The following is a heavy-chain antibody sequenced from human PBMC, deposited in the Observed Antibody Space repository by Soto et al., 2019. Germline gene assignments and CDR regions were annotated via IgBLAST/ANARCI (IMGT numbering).Heavy chain of an antibody. CDR1: GGSISSSY. D-gene: IGHD2-2*01. J-gene: IGHJ4*02. V-gene: IGHV4-59*01. Sequence: SETLSLTCTVAGGSISSSYWSWIRQPPGRGLEWIGDIYYRGSTNYNPSLESRVAISMDTSKTQFSLKVSSVTAADTAVYYCGRYAGYVDSWGQGTLVTVSS. CDR2: IYYRGST. CDR3: GRYAGYVDS.